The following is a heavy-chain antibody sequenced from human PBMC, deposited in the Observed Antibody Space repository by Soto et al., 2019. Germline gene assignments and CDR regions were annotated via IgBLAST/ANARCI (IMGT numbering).Heavy chain of an antibody. D-gene: IGHD3-22*01. Sequence: GGSLRLSCAASGFTFSSYAMSWVHQAPGKGLEWVSAISGSGGSTYYADSVKGRFTISRDNSKNTLYLQMNSLRAEDTAVYYCAKGRGSSGYYPNWGQGTLVTVSS. V-gene: IGHV3-23*01. CDR3: AKGRGSSGYYPN. CDR2: ISGSGGST. J-gene: IGHJ4*02. CDR1: GFTFSSYA.